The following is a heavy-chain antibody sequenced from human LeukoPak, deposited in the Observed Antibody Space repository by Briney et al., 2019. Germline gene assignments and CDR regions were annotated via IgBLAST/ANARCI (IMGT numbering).Heavy chain of an antibody. V-gene: IGHV4-59*01. J-gene: IGHJ3*02. CDR1: GGSITSYY. D-gene: IGHD6-19*01. CDR2: IYSIGST. CDR3: ARGEGSGWYWAFDI. Sequence: SETLSLTCTVSGGSITSYYWGWIRQSPRRGLEWIGYIYSIGSTNYNPSLQSRVTISVDTSKHQFSLKLRSVTAADTAIYYCARGEGSGWYWAFDIWGQGTMVTVSS.